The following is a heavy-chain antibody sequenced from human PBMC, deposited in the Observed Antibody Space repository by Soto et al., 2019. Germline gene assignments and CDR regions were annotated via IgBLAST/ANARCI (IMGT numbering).Heavy chain of an antibody. V-gene: IGHV1-69*05. Sequence: SVKVSCKASGGTFSSYAISWVRQAPGQGLEWMGGIIPIFGTANYAQKFQGRVTMTRDTSTSTVYMELSSLRSEDTAVYYCARHRYYDSSGYYYGLFDYWGQGTLVTVSS. CDR2: IIPIFGTA. CDR3: ARHRYYDSSGYYYGLFDY. CDR1: GGTFSSYA. J-gene: IGHJ4*02. D-gene: IGHD3-22*01.